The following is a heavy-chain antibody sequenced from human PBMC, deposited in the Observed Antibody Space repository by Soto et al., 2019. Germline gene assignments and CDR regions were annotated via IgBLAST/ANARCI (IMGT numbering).Heavy chain of an antibody. CDR1: GFSLSTSGVG. CDR2: IYWDDDK. V-gene: IGHV2-5*02. J-gene: IGHJ3*02. CDR3: AHNGVLLRFGELFIFGDAFDI. Sequence: QITLKESGPTLVKPTQTLTLTCTFSGFSLSTSGVGVGWIRQPPGKALEWLALIYWDDDKRYSPSLKSRLTNPRDHSKNQVVLTMTNMDPVDTATYYSAHNGVLLRFGELFIFGDAFDIWGQGTMVTVSS. D-gene: IGHD3-10*01.